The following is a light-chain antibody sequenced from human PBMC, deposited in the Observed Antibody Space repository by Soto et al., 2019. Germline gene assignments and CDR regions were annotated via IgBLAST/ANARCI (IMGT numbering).Light chain of an antibody. CDR1: QSVGSNY. J-gene: IGKJ3*01. CDR2: GAS. V-gene: IGKV3-20*01. Sequence: EIVLTQSPGTLSLSPGERATLYCRASQSVGSNYLAWYQQKPGQAPRVLIYGASCRATWIPDRFTGSGSGADFTLTISRLKPEDFAVYYCQQYTTSPFTFGLGTKVDIK. CDR3: QQYTTSPFT.